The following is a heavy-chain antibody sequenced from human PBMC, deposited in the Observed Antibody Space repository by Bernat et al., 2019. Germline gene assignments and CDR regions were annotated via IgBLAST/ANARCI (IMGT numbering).Heavy chain of an antibody. CDR2: IDPSDSYT. D-gene: IGHD4-17*01. CDR3: ARGDGDYDPSYYYYYYMDV. Sequence: LVQSGAEVKKPGESLRISCKGSGYSFTSYWISWVRQMPGKGLEWMGRIDPSDSYTNYSPSFQGHVTISADKSISTAYLQWSSLKASDTAMYYCARGDGDYDPSYYYYYYMDVWGKGTTVTVSS. V-gene: IGHV5-10-1*03. CDR1: GYSFTSYW. J-gene: IGHJ6*03.